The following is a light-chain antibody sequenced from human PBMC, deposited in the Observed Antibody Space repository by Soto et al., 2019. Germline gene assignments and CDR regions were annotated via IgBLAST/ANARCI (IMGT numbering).Light chain of an antibody. CDR3: QQRSNWPPLT. Sequence: EIVLTQSPATLSLSPGERATLSCRASQSVSSYLAWYQQKPGQAPRLLIYDASNRATGIPVRFSGSGSGTDFTLTISILEPEDFAVYYCQQRSNWPPLTFGGGTKVDIK. V-gene: IGKV3-11*01. J-gene: IGKJ4*01. CDR1: QSVSSY. CDR2: DAS.